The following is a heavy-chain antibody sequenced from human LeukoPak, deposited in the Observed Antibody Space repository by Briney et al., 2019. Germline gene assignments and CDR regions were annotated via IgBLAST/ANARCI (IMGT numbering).Heavy chain of an antibody. CDR3: AKGLTGYAPWAS. Sequence: PGGSLRLSCVGSGFTFSRYWLNWVRQAPGKGLEWVANMNQDGSEIYYLDSVKGGFTISRDNAKNSVYLQMNSLRAEDTALYYCAKGLTGYAPWASWGQGALVTVSS. CDR1: GFTFSRYW. CDR2: MNQDGSEI. D-gene: IGHD5-12*01. V-gene: IGHV3-7*03. J-gene: IGHJ5*02.